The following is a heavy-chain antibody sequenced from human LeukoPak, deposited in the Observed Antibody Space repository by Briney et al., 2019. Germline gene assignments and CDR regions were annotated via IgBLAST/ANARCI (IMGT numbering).Heavy chain of an antibody. V-gene: IGHV3-21*01. CDR1: GFTFSSYS. CDR2: ISSSSYI. CDR3: ARGGSSWFFYFDY. Sequence: PGGSLRLSCAASGFTFSSYSMNWVRQAPGKGLEWVSSISSSSYIYYADSVKGRFTISRDNAKNSLYLQMNGLRAEDTAVYYCARGGSSWFFYFDYWGQGTLVTVSS. D-gene: IGHD6-13*01. J-gene: IGHJ4*02.